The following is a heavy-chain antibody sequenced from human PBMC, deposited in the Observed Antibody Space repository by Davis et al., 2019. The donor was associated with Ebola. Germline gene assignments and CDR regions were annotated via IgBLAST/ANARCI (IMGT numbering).Heavy chain of an antibody. CDR2: ISYDGSNE. V-gene: IGHV3-30-3*01. CDR3: ARSGGDMVRGFIMTVGGLDV. Sequence: GGSLRLSCAASGSTFSSPPMHWVRQAPGKGLEWVAVISYDGSNEYYADSVKGRFTISRDKSKNTLFLQLNTLRPEDSAVYYCARSGGDMVRGFIMTVGGLDVWGKGTTVTVSS. D-gene: IGHD3-10*01. CDR1: GSTFSSPP. J-gene: IGHJ6*04.